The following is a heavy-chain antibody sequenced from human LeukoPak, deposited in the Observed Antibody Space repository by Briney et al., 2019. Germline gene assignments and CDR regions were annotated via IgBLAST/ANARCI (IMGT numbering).Heavy chain of an antibody. CDR1: GGSISSYY. V-gene: IGHV4-59*08. D-gene: IGHD6-13*01. Sequence: SETLSLTCTVSGGSISSYYWSWIRQPPGKGLEWIGYIYYSGSTNYNPSLKSRVTVSVDTSKNQFSPKLSSVTAADTAVYYCARRLAAARFDPWGQGTLVTVSS. J-gene: IGHJ5*02. CDR2: IYYSGST. CDR3: ARRLAAARFDP.